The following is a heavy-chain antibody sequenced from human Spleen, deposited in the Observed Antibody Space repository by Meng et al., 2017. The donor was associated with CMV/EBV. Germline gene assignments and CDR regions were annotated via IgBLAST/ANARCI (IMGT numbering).Heavy chain of an antibody. D-gene: IGHD5-18*01. V-gene: IGHV4-34*01. CDR1: GGSFSGYY. CDR3: ARSDGRIAPGHY. Sequence: QVQLQQWGAGLLKPSETLSLSCAVYGGSFSGYYWSWIRQPPGKGLEWIGEINHSGSTNYNPSPKSRVTISVDTSKNQFSLKLSSVTAADTAVYYCARSDGRIAPGHYWGQGTLVTVSS. CDR2: INHSGST. J-gene: IGHJ4*02.